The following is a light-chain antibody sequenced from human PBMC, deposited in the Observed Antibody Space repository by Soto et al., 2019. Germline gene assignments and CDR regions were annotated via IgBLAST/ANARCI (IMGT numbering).Light chain of an antibody. V-gene: IGKV4-1*01. CDR3: QQHSSTPWT. J-gene: IGKJ1*01. CDR1: HSVFYSAHNKNY. Sequence: DIVMTQSPDSLAVSLGERATISCRSSHSVFYSAHNKNYLAWYQQKPGQSPKLLIYWASTRDSGVPDRFAGSGSGTEYSLTISSLPAEDVAVYYWQQHSSTPWTFGRGTKVEI. CDR2: WAS.